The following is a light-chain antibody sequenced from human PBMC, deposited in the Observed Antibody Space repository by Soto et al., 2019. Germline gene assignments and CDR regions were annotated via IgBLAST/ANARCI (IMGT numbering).Light chain of an antibody. V-gene: IGKV1-27*01. Sequence: VLIYAASTWHSGVPSRFSGSGYRTDFTLTISSLQPEDVATYYCQKYDSDLLTFGGGTTVEIK. J-gene: IGKJ4*01. CDR3: QKYDSDLLT. CDR2: AAS.